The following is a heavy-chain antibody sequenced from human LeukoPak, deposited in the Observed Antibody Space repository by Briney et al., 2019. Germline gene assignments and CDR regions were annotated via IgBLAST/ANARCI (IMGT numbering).Heavy chain of an antibody. D-gene: IGHD3-22*01. V-gene: IGHV1-2*04. CDR3: ARELRDYYYDSSGYYRDYYYGMDV. CDR2: INPNSGGT. Sequence: ASVKVSCKASGYTFTGYYMHWVRQAPGQGLEWMGWINPNSGGTNYAQKFQGWVTMTRDTSISTAYMELSRLRSDDTAVYYCARELRDYYYDSSGYYRDYYYGMDVWGQGTTVTVSS. J-gene: IGHJ6*02. CDR1: GYTFTGYY.